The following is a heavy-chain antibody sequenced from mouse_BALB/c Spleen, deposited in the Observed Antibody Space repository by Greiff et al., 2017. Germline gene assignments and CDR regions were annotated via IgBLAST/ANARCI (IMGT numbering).Heavy chain of an antibody. CDR3: ARGVTTYYFYY. V-gene: IGHV1-9*01. CDR1: GYTFSSYW. D-gene: IGHD2-2*01. Sequence: QVQLQQSGAELMKPGASVKISCKATGYTFSSYWIEWVKQRPGHGLEWIGEILPGSGSTNYNEKFKGKATFTADTPSNTAYMQLSSLTSEDSAVFYCARGVTTYYFYYWGQGTTLTVSS. J-gene: IGHJ2*01. CDR2: ILPGSGST.